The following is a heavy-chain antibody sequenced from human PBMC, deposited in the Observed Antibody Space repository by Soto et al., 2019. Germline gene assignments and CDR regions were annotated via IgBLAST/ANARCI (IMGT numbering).Heavy chain of an antibody. V-gene: IGHV3-11*01. Sequence: QVQLVESGGGLVKPGGSLRLSCTASGFSFGDYYMSWIRQASGKGLEWISYISGSGRTIDFADSVKGRFTISRDNANKSLYLHMNSLSAEDTAVYYCARDHGNWFDPWGQGTLVSVSS. CDR2: ISGSGRTI. CDR1: GFSFGDYY. CDR3: ARDHGNWFDP. J-gene: IGHJ5*02.